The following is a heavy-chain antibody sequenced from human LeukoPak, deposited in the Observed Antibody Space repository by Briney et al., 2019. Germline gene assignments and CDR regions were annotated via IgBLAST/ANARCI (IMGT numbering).Heavy chain of an antibody. CDR2: IYSGGST. V-gene: IGHV3-66*02. Sequence: AGGSLRLSCAAWGFTVSSTYMSWVRQAPGKGLQWVSVIYSGGSTYYTDSVKGRFTISRDNSKNTLYLQMNSLRVEDTAVYYCARGYNGDYWGQGTLVTVSS. CDR3: ARGYNGDY. J-gene: IGHJ4*02. D-gene: IGHD1-1*01. CDR1: GFTVSSTY.